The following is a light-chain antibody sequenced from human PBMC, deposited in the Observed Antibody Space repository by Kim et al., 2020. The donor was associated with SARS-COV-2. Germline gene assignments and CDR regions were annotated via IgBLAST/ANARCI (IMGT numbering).Light chain of an antibody. CDR1: SSDVGGYNF. CDR2: YVS. V-gene: IGLV2-14*03. J-gene: IGLJ2*01. CDR3: SSYTSSSTVV. Sequence: GLSITISFAGTSSDVGGYNFVSWYQHHRGKAPKLMFYYVSMRPSGVSNRFSGSKAGNTASLTISGLQAEDEADYYCSSYTSSSTVVFGGGTQLTVL.